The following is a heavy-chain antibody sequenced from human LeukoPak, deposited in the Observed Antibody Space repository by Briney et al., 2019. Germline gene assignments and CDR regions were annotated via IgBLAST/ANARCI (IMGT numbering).Heavy chain of an antibody. CDR2: IIPILGIA. Sequence: SVKVSCKASGGTFSSYAISWVRQAPGQGLEWMGRIIPILGIANYAQKFQGRVTITADKSTSTAYMELSSLRSEDTAAYYCASWKAAATAGGAFDIWGQGTMVTVSS. V-gene: IGHV1-69*04. CDR3: ASWKAAATAGGAFDI. CDR1: GGTFSSYA. J-gene: IGHJ3*02. D-gene: IGHD6-13*01.